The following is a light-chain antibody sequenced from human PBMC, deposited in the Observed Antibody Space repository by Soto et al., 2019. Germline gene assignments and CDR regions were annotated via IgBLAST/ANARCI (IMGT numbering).Light chain of an antibody. CDR1: QFISTY. Sequence: DIQMTQAPSSLSASVGDRVTITCRASQFISTYLNWYQHKPGEAPNLLIFAASSLQTGVPSRFSGSGTGRDFTRTISSLQPEDFATYYCQQSYSSPRFTFGQGTKLDIK. J-gene: IGKJ2*01. CDR2: AAS. CDR3: QQSYSSPRFT. V-gene: IGKV1-39*01.